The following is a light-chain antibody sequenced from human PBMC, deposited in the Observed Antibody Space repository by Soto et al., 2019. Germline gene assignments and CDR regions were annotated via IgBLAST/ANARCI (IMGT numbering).Light chain of an antibody. CDR2: SAS. J-gene: IGKJ5*01. V-gene: IGKV1-27*01. Sequence: DIQMTQSPPSLSASVGDRVTITCRASQGIGNSLAWYQQKPGTVPKLLIYSASTLQSGVPSRFSGSGSGTDFPLTTTTLPPEDVAAYYCQKYNSFPATFGQGTRLEIK. CDR3: QKYNSFPAT. CDR1: QGIGNS.